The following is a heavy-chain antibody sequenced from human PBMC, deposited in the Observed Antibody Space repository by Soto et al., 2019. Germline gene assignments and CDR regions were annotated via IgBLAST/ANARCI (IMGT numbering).Heavy chain of an antibody. CDR1: GYTFTSYG. V-gene: IGHV1-18*01. CDR3: ARDLPRGSRSPLDAFDI. J-gene: IGHJ3*02. Sequence: ASVKVSCKASGYTFTSYGISWVRQAPGQGLEWMGWISAYNGNTNYAQKLQGRVTMTTDTSTSTAYMELRSLRSDDTAVYYCARDLPRGSRSPLDAFDIWGQGTMVTVSS. D-gene: IGHD1-26*01. CDR2: ISAYNGNT.